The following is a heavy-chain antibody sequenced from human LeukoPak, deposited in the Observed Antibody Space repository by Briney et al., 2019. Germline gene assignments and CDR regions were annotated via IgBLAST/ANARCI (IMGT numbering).Heavy chain of an antibody. Sequence: GGSLRLSCAASGCTFSDYYMSWIRQAPGKGLEWVSYISSSGSTIYYADSVKGRFTISRDNAKNSLYLQMNSLRAEDTAVYYCARDRDWNYYFDYWGQGTLVTVSS. D-gene: IGHD1-7*01. V-gene: IGHV3-11*01. CDR3: ARDRDWNYYFDY. CDR2: ISSSGSTI. CDR1: GCTFSDYY. J-gene: IGHJ4*02.